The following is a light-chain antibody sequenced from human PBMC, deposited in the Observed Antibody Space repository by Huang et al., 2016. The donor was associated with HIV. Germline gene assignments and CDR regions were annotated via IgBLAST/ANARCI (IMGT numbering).Light chain of an antibody. CDR1: QNVFSK. Sequence: EIVMTQSPGPLSVSPGERGTLSCRAGQNVFSKVAWYQQKPGQAPRLLIYGASTRATGIPARFSGSGSGTEFTLTITSLQSEDFAVYYCQQYNNWPWTFGQGTKVEIK. CDR2: GAS. V-gene: IGKV3-15*01. J-gene: IGKJ1*01. CDR3: QQYNNWPWT.